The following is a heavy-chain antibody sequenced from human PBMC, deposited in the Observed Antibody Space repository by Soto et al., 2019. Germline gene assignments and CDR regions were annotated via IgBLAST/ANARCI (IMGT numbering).Heavy chain of an antibody. CDR2: IRNKANSYST. CDR3: ARVRSSTWGLDASDI. Sequence: GGSLRLSCAASGFTFSDHYMDWVRQAPGKGLEWVGRIRNKANSYSTEYAASVKGRFIISGDDSKNSRYLQMNSLKTEDTAVYYCARVRSSTWGLDASDIWGQGTVVTVS. D-gene: IGHD6-13*01. CDR1: GFTFSDHY. V-gene: IGHV3-72*01. J-gene: IGHJ3*02.